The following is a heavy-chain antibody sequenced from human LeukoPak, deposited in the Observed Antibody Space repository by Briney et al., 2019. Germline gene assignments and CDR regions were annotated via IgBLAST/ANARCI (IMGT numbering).Heavy chain of an antibody. Sequence: GGSLRLSCAASGFTFSSYSMNWVRQAPGKGLEWVSYVSSSSSTIYYADSVKGRFTIYRDNAKNSLYLQMNSLRAEDTAVYYCARDGNRRGYCSSTSCPNWFDPWGQGTLVTVSS. CDR1: GFTFSSYS. J-gene: IGHJ5*02. CDR3: ARDGNRRGYCSSTSCPNWFDP. CDR2: VSSSSSTI. V-gene: IGHV3-48*01. D-gene: IGHD2-2*01.